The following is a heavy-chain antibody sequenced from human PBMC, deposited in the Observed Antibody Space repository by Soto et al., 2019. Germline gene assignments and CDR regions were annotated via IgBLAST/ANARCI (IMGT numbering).Heavy chain of an antibody. V-gene: IGHV3-33*01. CDR2: IWYDGSNK. Sequence: GGSLRLSCAASGFTFSSYCMHWVRQAPGKGLEWVAVIWYDGSNKYYADSVKGRFTISRDNSKNTLYLQMNSLRAEDTAVYYCARDTYYYDSSGCSDYWGQGTLVTISS. J-gene: IGHJ4*02. CDR1: GFTFSSYC. D-gene: IGHD3-22*01. CDR3: ARDTYYYDSSGCSDY.